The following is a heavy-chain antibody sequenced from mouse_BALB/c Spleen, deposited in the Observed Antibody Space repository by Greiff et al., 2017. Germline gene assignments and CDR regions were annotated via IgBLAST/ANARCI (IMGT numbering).Heavy chain of an antibody. CDR2: IDPENGNT. CDR1: GFNIKDYY. Sequence: DVKLQESGAELVRPGALVKLSCKASGFNIKDYYMHWVKQRPEQGLEWIGWIDPENGNTIYDPKFQGKASITADTSSNTAYLQLSSLTSEDTAVYYCASRDFDYWGQGTTLTVSS. CDR3: ASRDFDY. J-gene: IGHJ2*01. V-gene: IGHV14-1*02.